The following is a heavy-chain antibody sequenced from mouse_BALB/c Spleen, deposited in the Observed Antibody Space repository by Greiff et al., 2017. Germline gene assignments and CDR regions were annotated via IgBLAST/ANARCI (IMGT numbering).Heavy chain of an antibody. Sequence: VQLQQSGAELVKPGASVKLSCTASGFNIKDTYMHWVKQRPEQGLEWIGRIDPANGNTKYDPKFQGKATITADTSSNTAYLQLSSLTSEDTAVYYCARIDGYYDYYAMDYWGQGTSVTVSS. CDR3: ARIDGYYDYYAMDY. CDR2: IDPANGNT. D-gene: IGHD2-3*01. J-gene: IGHJ4*01. CDR1: GFNIKDTY. V-gene: IGHV14-3*02.